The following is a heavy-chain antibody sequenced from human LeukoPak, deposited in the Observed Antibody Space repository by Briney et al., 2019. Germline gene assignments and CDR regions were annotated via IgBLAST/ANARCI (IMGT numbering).Heavy chain of an antibody. V-gene: IGHV1-69*13. J-gene: IGHJ6*03. Sequence: GASVKVSCKASGGTFSSYAIGWVRQAPGQGLEWMGGIIPIFGTANYAQKFQGRVTITADESTSTAYMEPSSLRSEDTAVYYCAREPLYSYVLGPRYYYMDVWGKGTTVTVSS. CDR1: GGTFSSYA. CDR2: IIPIFGTA. D-gene: IGHD5-18*01. CDR3: AREPLYSYVLGPRYYYMDV.